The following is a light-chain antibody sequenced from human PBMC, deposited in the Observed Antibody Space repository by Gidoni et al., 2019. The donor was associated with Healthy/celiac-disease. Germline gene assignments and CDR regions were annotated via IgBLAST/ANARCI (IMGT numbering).Light chain of an antibody. J-gene: IGKJ1*01. Sequence: DIQKTQSPSSLSASVGDSFTITCRASQSISSYLNCYQQKPGKAPKLLIYAASSLQSGVPSRFSGSGSGTDFTLTSSSLQPEDFATYYCQQSYSTPWTFGQGTKVEIK. CDR2: AAS. CDR1: QSISSY. V-gene: IGKV1-39*01. CDR3: QQSYSTPWT.